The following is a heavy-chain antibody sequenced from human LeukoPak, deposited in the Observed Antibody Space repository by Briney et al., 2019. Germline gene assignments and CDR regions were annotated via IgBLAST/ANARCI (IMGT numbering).Heavy chain of an antibody. V-gene: IGHV1-69*13. CDR2: IIPIFGTA. J-gene: IGHJ4*02. CDR1: GGTFSSYA. CDR3: ARDLDYVWGSYRFDY. D-gene: IGHD3-16*02. Sequence: SVKVSCKASGGTFSSYAISWVRQAPGQGLEWMGGIIPIFGTANYAQKFQGRVTITADESTSTAYMELSSLRSEDTAVYYCARDLDYVWGSYRFDYWGQGTLVTVSS.